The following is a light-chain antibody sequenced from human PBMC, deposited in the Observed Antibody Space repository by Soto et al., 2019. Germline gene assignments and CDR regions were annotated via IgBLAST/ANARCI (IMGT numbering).Light chain of an antibody. CDR3: QQYNNWPPWT. V-gene: IGKV3-15*01. CDR1: QSVGKN. Sequence: EIVMTQSPAALSVSPGERVTLSCRASQSVGKNLAWYQQRPGQDPRLLIYAASDRATDIPVRFSGSGSGTEFTLTISSLQSEDSAVYYCQQYNNWPPWTFGRGTKVEI. J-gene: IGKJ1*01. CDR2: AAS.